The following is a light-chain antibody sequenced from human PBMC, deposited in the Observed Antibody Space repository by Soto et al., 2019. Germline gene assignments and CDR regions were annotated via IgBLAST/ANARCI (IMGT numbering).Light chain of an antibody. V-gene: IGKV3-20*01. Sequence: EIVLTQSLGTLSLSPGERATLSCRASQSISSNYFVWYQQKPGQAPRLLIYDTSSRATGIPDRFSGSGSGTDFTLTITRLQPEDFAVYYCQHSWAFGQGTKVEIK. J-gene: IGKJ1*01. CDR1: QSISSNY. CDR2: DTS. CDR3: QHSWA.